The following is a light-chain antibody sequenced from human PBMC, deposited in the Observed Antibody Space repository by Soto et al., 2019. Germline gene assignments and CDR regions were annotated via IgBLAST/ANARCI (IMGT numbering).Light chain of an antibody. CDR2: AAS. V-gene: IGKV1-39*01. CDR3: QQTFSVPPT. J-gene: IGKJ2*01. CDR1: QNIDNY. Sequence: DMQMTQSPSSLSVSVGDRVTITCRAGQNIDNYVNWYQQRPGDAPKLLIYAASTLQTGVPSRFTGSGYGTDFTLTISSLQHEDYETYYCQQTFSVPPTFGQGTTLEIK.